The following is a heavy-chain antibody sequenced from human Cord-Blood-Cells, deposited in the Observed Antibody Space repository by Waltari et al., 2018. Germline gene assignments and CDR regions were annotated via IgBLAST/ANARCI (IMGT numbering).Heavy chain of an antibody. CDR3: ARHGGYFDY. D-gene: IGHD3-10*01. Sequence: QLQLQESGPGLVKPSETLSLTCTVSGGSISSSSYYWGWIRQPPGRGLGWIGSIYYSGSTYYNPSRKSLVTISVDTSKNQFSLKLSSVTAADTAVYYCARHGGYFDYWGQGTLVTVSS. J-gene: IGHJ4*02. CDR2: IYYSGST. V-gene: IGHV4-39*07. CDR1: GGSISSSSYY.